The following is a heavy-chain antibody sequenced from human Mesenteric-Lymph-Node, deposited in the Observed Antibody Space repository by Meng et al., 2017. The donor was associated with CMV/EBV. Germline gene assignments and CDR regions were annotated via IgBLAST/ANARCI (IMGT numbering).Heavy chain of an antibody. Sequence: FSLSTRGVGVGWVRQPPGRALEWLALIYWDDDKRYSPFLKSRLTITKDTSKNQVVLTMTNMDPVDTATYYCANRLYDSNAYYYLEFGYWGQGTLVTVSS. D-gene: IGHD3-22*01. CDR3: ANRLYDSNAYYYLEFGY. J-gene: IGHJ4*02. CDR1: FSLSTRGVG. V-gene: IGHV2-5*02. CDR2: IYWDDDK.